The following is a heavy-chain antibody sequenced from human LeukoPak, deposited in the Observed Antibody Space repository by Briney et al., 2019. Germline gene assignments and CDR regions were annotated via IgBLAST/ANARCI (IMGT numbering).Heavy chain of an antibody. CDR3: ARRVGGTPDY. CDR2: IGGDGRGT. D-gene: IGHD1-26*01. V-gene: IGHV3-23*01. J-gene: IGHJ4*02. Sequence: GGSLRLSCTASGFTFSNHAMTWVRQAPGKGLEWVSAIGGDGRGTDYADSVKGRFTISRDNSKNTLYLEMNSLRADDTARYYCARRVGGTPDYWGPGTLVTVTS. CDR1: GFTFSNHA.